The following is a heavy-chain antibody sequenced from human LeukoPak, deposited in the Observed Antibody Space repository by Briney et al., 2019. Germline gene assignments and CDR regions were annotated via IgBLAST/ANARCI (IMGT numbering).Heavy chain of an antibody. D-gene: IGHD3-16*01. CDR1: GFTFSSYA. CDR2: ISGSGGST. V-gene: IGHV3-23*01. CDR3: AKVHDPLRYYYYYMDV. Sequence: RSGGSLRLSCAASGFTFSSYAMSWVRQAPGKGLEWVSAISGSGGSTYYADSVKGRFTISRDNSKNTLYLQMNSLRAEDTAVYYCAKVHDPLRYYYYYMDVWGKGTTVTVSS. J-gene: IGHJ6*03.